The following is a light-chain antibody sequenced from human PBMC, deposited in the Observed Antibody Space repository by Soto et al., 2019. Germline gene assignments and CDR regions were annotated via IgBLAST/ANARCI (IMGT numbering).Light chain of an antibody. CDR3: SSYTSSSTVV. CDR2: DVI. Sequence: QSALTQAASVSGSPGQSITISCTGTSRDVGGSNSVSWYQQHPGKAPKLLIYDVINRPSVVSNRFSGSKSGNTASLTISGLQAEDEADYYCSSYTSSSTVVFGGGTKVTVL. CDR1: SRDVGGSNS. J-gene: IGLJ2*01. V-gene: IGLV2-14*01.